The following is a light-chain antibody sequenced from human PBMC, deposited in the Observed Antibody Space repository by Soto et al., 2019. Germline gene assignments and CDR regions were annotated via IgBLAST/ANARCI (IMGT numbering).Light chain of an antibody. V-gene: IGKV1-39*01. CDR3: QQSYSTPPA. CDR1: QSIRTS. CDR2: GGF. Sequence: DLQMTQSPSSLSASVGDRVTITCRASQSIRTSLNWYQQKPGKAPKLLIYGGFSLQSGAPSRFSGSGSGTDFTLTISSLQPEDFAVYYCQQSYSTPPAFGQGTNVEIK. J-gene: IGKJ2*01.